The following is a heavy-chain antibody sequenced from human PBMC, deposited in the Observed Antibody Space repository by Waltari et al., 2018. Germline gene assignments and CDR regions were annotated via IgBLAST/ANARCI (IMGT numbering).Heavy chain of an antibody. CDR3: IRMDEGMDYFDY. J-gene: IGHJ4*02. V-gene: IGHV3-49*04. Sequence: EVQLVESGGGLIQPGRSLRLSCTGSGFRFGDYAMSWVRQAPGKGLEWISFIRTRAYGGTREYAASVKGRFTISRDDSKSVAYLQMDSLKTEDTALYYCIRMDEGMDYFDYWGQGSLVTVSS. CDR1: GFRFGDYA. CDR2: IRTRAYGGTR. D-gene: IGHD3-10*01.